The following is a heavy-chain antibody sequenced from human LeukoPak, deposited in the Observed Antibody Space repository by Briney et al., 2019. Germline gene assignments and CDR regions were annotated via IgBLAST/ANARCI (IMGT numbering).Heavy chain of an antibody. V-gene: IGHV4-59*01. CDR1: GGSISSYY. J-gene: IGHJ4*02. Sequence: SETLSLTCTVSGGSISSYYWNWIRQPPGKGLEWIGYIYYIGSTNYNPSLNSRVPISVDTSKNQFSLKLSSVTAADTAVYYCARGGVDYSKDYWGQGTLVTVSS. CDR3: ARGGVDYSKDY. D-gene: IGHD4-11*01. CDR2: IYYIGST.